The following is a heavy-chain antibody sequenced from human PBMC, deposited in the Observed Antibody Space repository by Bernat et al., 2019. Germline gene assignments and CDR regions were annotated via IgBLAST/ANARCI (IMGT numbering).Heavy chain of an antibody. V-gene: IGHV3-48*03. CDR3: ARGNWCSSTSCYIYYYYMDV. D-gene: IGHD2-2*02. CDR1: GFTFSSYE. Sequence: EVQLVESGGGLVQPGGSLRLSCAASGFTFSSYEMNWVRQAPGKGLEWVSYISSSGSTIYYADSVKGRFTISRDNAKNSLYLQMNSLRAEDTAVHYCARGNWCSSTSCYIYYYYMDVWGKGTTVTVSS. CDR2: ISSSGSTI. J-gene: IGHJ6*03.